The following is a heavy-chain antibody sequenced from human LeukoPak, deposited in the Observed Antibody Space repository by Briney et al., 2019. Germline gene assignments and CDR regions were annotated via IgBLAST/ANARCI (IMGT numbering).Heavy chain of an antibody. CDR1: GFTVNSNY. CDR2: IYGAGYT. CDR3: ARGGSKISGEYYFDY. V-gene: IGHV3-66*01. J-gene: IGHJ4*02. D-gene: IGHD4-11*01. Sequence: PGGSLRLFCAASGFTVNSNYMSWVRQAPGKGLEWVSVIYGAGYTYYADSVKGRFTISRDNSKNTLYLQMNSLRAEDTAVYYCARGGSKISGEYYFDYWGQGTLVTVSS.